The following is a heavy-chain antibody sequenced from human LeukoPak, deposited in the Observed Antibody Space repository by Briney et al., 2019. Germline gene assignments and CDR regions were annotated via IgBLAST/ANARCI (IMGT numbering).Heavy chain of an antibody. CDR3: ALLAVASDFDY. CDR1: GFPFSFFE. CDR2: IASSGRTR. J-gene: IGHJ4*02. Sequence: SGGSLRLSCAVSGFPFSFFEINWVRQAPGKGLEWVSNIASSGRTRYYADSVKGRFSISRDNAKNSLYLQMNTLRVEGTGVYYCALLAVASDFDYWGQGALVTVSS. V-gene: IGHV3-48*03. D-gene: IGHD6-19*01.